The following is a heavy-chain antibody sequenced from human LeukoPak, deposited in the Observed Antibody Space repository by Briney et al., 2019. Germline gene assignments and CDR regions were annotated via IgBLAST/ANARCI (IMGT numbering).Heavy chain of an antibody. CDR2: IIPIFGTA. V-gene: IGHV1-69*13. CDR1: GYTFISYY. J-gene: IGHJ3*02. CDR3: ARGSTIFGVVIDDAFDI. Sequence: ASVKVSCKASGYTFISYYMHWVRQAPGQGLEWMGGIIPIFGTANYAQKFQGRVTITADESTSTAYMELSSLRSEDTAVYYCARGSTIFGVVIDDAFDIWGQGTMVTVSS. D-gene: IGHD3-3*01.